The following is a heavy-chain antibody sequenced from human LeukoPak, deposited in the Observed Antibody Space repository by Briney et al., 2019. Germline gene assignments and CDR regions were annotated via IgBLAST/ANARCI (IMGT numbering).Heavy chain of an antibody. Sequence: GGSLRLSCAASGFIVSNNCMTWVRQAPGKGLEWVAVISYDGSNKYYADSVKGRFTISRDNSKNTLYLQMNSLRAEDTAVYYCARSMVRGVIEYYFDYWGQGTLVTVSS. J-gene: IGHJ4*02. V-gene: IGHV3-30*03. CDR1: GFIVSNNC. D-gene: IGHD3-10*01. CDR2: ISYDGSNK. CDR3: ARSMVRGVIEYYFDY.